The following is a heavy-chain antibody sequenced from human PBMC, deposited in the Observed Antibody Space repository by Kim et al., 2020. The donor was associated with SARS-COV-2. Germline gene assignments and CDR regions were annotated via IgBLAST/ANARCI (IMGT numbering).Heavy chain of an antibody. CDR3: ARVGGDLYYYYGMDV. J-gene: IGHJ6*02. Sequence: DSGKGRFTISRDNAKNTLYLQMNSLRDEDTAVYYCARVGGDLYYYYGMDVWGQGTTVTVSS. D-gene: IGHD6-25*01. V-gene: IGHV3-74*01.